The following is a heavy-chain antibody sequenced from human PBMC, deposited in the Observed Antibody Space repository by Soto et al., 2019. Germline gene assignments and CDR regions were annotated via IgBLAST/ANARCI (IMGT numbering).Heavy chain of an antibody. CDR1: GGSISSYY. CDR2: IYYSGST. Sequence: SETLSLTCTVSGGSISSYYWSWIRQPPGKGLEWIGYIYYSGSTNYNPSLKSRVTISVDTSKNQFSLKLSSVTAADTAVYYCARGRKANYYGMDVWGQGTTVTVSS. D-gene: IGHD1-26*01. V-gene: IGHV4-59*01. CDR3: ARGRKANYYGMDV. J-gene: IGHJ6*02.